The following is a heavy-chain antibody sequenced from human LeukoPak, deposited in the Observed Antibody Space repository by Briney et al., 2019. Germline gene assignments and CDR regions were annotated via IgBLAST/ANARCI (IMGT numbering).Heavy chain of an antibody. CDR1: GFTFSSYS. J-gene: IGHJ4*02. V-gene: IGHV3-21*01. CDR2: ISSSSSYI. D-gene: IGHD3-22*01. CDR3: ARGSDYYDSSGYHY. Sequence: GGSLRLSCAASGFTFSSYSMNWVRQAPGKGLGWVSSISSSSSYIYYADSVKGRFTISRDNAKNSLYLQMNSLRAEDTAVYYCARGSDYYDSSGYHYWGQGTLVTVSS.